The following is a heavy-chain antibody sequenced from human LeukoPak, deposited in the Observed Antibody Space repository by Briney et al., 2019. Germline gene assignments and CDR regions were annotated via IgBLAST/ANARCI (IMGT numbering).Heavy chain of an antibody. V-gene: IGHV3-48*01. CDR1: GFTFSSYS. D-gene: IGHD2-15*01. Sequence: PGGSLRLSCAASGFTFSSYSMNWVRQAPGKGLEWVSYMSSSSSTIYYADSVKGRFTISRDNSKNTLYLQMNSLRAEDTAVYYCAKEPYCSGGSCRTFDYWGQGTLVTVSS. CDR2: MSSSSSTI. J-gene: IGHJ4*02. CDR3: AKEPYCSGGSCRTFDY.